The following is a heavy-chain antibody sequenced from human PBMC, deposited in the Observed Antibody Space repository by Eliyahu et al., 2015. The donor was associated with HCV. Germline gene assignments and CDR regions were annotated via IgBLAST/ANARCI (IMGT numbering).Heavy chain of an antibody. CDR3: ASTLGAVGYYYYYMDV. CDR1: GGSISSYY. V-gene: IGHV4-4*07. D-gene: IGHD6-19*01. Sequence: QVQLQESGPGLVKPSETLSLTCTVSGGSISSYYWSWIRQPAGKGLEWIGRIYTSGSTNYNPSLKSRVTMSVDTSKNQFSLKLSSVTAADTAVYYCASTLGAVGYYYYYMDVWGKGTTVTVSS. CDR2: IYTSGST. J-gene: IGHJ6*03.